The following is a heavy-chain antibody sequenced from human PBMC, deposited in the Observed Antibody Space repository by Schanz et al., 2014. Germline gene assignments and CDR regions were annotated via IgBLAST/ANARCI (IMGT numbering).Heavy chain of an antibody. CDR1: GFTANTNY. Sequence: AQLVESGGGLIQPGGSLRLSCAVSGFTANTNYMSWVRQAPGKGLEWISSMYINSGSTQYADSVKGRFIISRDSSKNSLFLQMNSLRAEDTAVYFCARDGGRDGYNLAFDVWGQGTLVTVSS. D-gene: IGHD5-12*01. CDR3: ARDGGRDGYNLAFDV. V-gene: IGHV3-53*01. CDR2: MYINSGST. J-gene: IGHJ3*01.